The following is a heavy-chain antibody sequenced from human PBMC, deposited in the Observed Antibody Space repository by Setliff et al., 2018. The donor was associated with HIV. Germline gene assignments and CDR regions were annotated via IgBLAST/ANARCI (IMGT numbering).Heavy chain of an antibody. D-gene: IGHD2-21*02. J-gene: IGHJ2*01. Sequence: SETLSLTCAVSAYSLSGGYYWGWIRQPPGKGLEWIGSIYHSGSTYYNPSLKSRVTLSVDTSKNQFSLKLSSVTAADTAVYYCASHDGTYCGGDCYLLGYFDLWGRGTLVTVSS. CDR3: ASHDGTYCGGDCYLLGYFDL. V-gene: IGHV4-38-2*01. CDR2: IYHSGST. CDR1: AYSLSGGYY.